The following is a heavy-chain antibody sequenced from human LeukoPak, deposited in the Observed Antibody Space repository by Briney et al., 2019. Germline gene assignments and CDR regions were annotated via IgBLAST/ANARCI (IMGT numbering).Heavy chain of an antibody. D-gene: IGHD6-13*01. V-gene: IGHV1-2*02. Sequence: ASVRVSCKASGYTFTGYYMHWVRQAPGQGLDWMGWISSKSGGTNYAQKFQGRVTMTRDTSISAAYMELSRLRSDDTAVYYCARSMAPSGSLYFQHWGQGTLVTVSS. J-gene: IGHJ1*01. CDR3: ARSMAPSGSLYFQH. CDR2: ISSKSGGT. CDR1: GYTFTGYY.